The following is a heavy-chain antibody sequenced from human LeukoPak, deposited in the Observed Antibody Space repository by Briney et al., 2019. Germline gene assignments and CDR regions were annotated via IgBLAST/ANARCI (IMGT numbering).Heavy chain of an antibody. D-gene: IGHD3-9*01. CDR1: GYTFTSYG. Sequence: VASVKVSCKASGYTFTSYGISWVRQAPGQGLEWMGWVSAYNGNTNYAQKLQGRVTMTTDTSTSTAYMELRSLRSDDTAAYYCARGGGYFDWLLAYYFDYWGQGTLVTVSS. CDR2: VSAYNGNT. CDR3: ARGGGYFDWLLAYYFDY. V-gene: IGHV1-18*01. J-gene: IGHJ4*02.